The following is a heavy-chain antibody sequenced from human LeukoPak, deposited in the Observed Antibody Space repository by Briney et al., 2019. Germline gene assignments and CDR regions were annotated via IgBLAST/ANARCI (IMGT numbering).Heavy chain of an antibody. CDR3: ARRGGYDFSYDY. Sequence: PSETLSLTCTVSGGSISSNIYYWGWIRQPRGKGLEWIGDIYYSGSTYYNPSLKSRVTISVDTSKNQFSLKLSSVTTADTAVYYCARRGGYDFSYDYWGQGILVTVSP. D-gene: IGHD5-12*01. CDR1: GGSISSNIYY. V-gene: IGHV4-39*01. CDR2: IYYSGST. J-gene: IGHJ4*02.